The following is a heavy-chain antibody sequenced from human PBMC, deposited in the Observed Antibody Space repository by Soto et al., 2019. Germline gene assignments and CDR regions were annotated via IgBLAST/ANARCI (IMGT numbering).Heavy chain of an antibody. J-gene: IGHJ4*02. V-gene: IGHV3-30-3*01. CDR3: ARAPNYDDSSGYYEF. CDR1: GFTFSSYA. Sequence: QVQLVESGGGVVQPGRSLRLSCAASGFTFSSYAMHWVRQAPGKGLEWVAVISYDGSNKYYADSVKGRFTIARDNYKNSLYLQMKCQRAGDTGGYDCARAPNYDDSSGYYEFWGQGTLVAVS. D-gene: IGHD3-22*01. CDR2: ISYDGSNK.